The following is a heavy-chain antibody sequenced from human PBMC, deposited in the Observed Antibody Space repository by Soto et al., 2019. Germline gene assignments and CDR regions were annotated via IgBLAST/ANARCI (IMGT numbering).Heavy chain of an antibody. J-gene: IGHJ6*02. CDR3: ATHGATTMARGAMKHYYYVMDV. Sequence: GASVKVSCKASGGIFSSFTISWVRQAPGQGLERLGGIIPIFDTPTYAQNFQGRVTITADKSTNTVYMELSSLRSEDTAVYYCATHGATTMARGAMKHYYYVMDVWGQGATVTVSS. CDR1: GGIFSSFT. D-gene: IGHD3-10*01. CDR2: IIPIFDTP. V-gene: IGHV1-69*06.